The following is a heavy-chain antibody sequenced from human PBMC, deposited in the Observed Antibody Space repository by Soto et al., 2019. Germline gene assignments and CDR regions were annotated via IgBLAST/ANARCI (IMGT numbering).Heavy chain of an antibody. CDR2: IYHSGST. CDR1: GGSISSSNW. J-gene: IGHJ6*02. D-gene: IGHD3-22*01. V-gene: IGHV4-4*02. CDR3: ARTKYDGPLDYYDSSGYYFPGYYYGMDV. Sequence: SETLSLTCAVSGGSISSSNWWSWVRQPPGKGLEWIGEIYHSGSTNYNPSPKSRVTISVDKSKNQFSLKLSSVTAADTAVYYCARTKYDGPLDYYDSSGYYFPGYYYGMDVWGQGTTVTVSS.